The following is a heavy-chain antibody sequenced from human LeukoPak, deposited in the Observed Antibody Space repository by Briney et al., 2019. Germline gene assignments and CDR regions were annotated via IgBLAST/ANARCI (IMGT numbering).Heavy chain of an antibody. D-gene: IGHD6-19*01. CDR2: INHSGST. V-gene: IGHV4-34*01. Sequence: PSETLSLTCAVYGGSFSGYYWSWIRQPPGKGLEWIGEINHSGSTNYNPSLKSRVTISVDTSKNQFSLKLSSVTAADTAVYYCASHTRPGIAVAGTPDYWGQGTLVTVSS. J-gene: IGHJ4*02. CDR3: ASHTRPGIAVAGTPDY. CDR1: GGSFSGYY.